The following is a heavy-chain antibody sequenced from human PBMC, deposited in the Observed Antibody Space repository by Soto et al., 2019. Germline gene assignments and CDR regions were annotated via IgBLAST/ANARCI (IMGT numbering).Heavy chain of an antibody. CDR3: ARERAGGPVDY. J-gene: IGHJ4*02. CDR2: IYHSGNT. V-gene: IGHV4-38-2*02. CDR1: GYSISSGFY. Sequence: PSETLSLTCSVSGYSISSGFYWGWIRQPPGKGLQWIGNIYHSGNTYYNPSLKSRVTISVDTSKNQFSLRLTSVSAADTAAYFCARERAGGPVDYWGQGTLVTVSS.